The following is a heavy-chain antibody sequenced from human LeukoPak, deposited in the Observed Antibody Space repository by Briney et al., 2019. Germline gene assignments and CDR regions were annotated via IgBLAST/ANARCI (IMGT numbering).Heavy chain of an antibody. CDR1: GYTFTSYD. J-gene: IGHJ4*02. CDR2: MNPNSGNT. Sequence: ASVKVSCKASGYTFTSYDINWVRQATGQGLEWMGWMNPNSGNTGYAQKFQGRVTMTRNTSISTAYMELSSLRSEDTAVYYCASGDGSGISFDYWGQGTLVTVSS. D-gene: IGHD3-10*01. CDR3: ASGDGSGISFDY. V-gene: IGHV1-8*01.